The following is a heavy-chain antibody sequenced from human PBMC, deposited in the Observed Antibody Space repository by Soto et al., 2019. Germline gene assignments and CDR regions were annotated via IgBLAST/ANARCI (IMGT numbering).Heavy chain of an antibody. CDR1: AGSISSRNW. Sequence: LETLSLTCTVSAGSISSRNWWTWVRQSPGKGLEWIGEIHHSGSTNYNPSLKSRVTISVDNSKNQFSLKLTSVTAADTAVYYCARTSYYDSSGYYGMDVWGQGTTVTVSS. D-gene: IGHD3-22*01. J-gene: IGHJ6*02. CDR2: IHHSGST. V-gene: IGHV4-4*02. CDR3: ARTSYYDSSGYYGMDV.